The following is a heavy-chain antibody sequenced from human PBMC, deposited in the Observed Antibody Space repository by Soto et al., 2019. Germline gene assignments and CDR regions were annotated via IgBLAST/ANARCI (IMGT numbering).Heavy chain of an antibody. Sequence: GASVKVSCKASGYTFTSYYMHWVRQAPGQGLEWMGIINPSGGSTSYAQKFQGRVTMTRDTSTSTVYMELSSLRSEDTAVYYCARERSDYGDLYWYFDFWGRGTLVTVSS. D-gene: IGHD4-17*01. CDR3: ARERSDYGDLYWYFDF. CDR2: INPSGGST. J-gene: IGHJ2*01. V-gene: IGHV1-46*03. CDR1: GYTFTSYY.